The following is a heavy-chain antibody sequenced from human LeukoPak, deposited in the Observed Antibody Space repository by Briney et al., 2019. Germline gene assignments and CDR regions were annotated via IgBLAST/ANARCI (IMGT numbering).Heavy chain of an antibody. V-gene: IGHV3-48*01. CDR1: GFTFSSYS. D-gene: IGHD2-2*01. CDR2: ISSSSSTI. Sequence: PGGSLRLSCAASGFTFSSYSMNWVRQAPGKGLEWVSYISSSSSTIYYADSVKGRFTISRDNAKNSLYLQMNSLRAEDTAVYYCAKDLYCSSTSCQRYWGQGTLVTVSS. J-gene: IGHJ4*02. CDR3: AKDLYCSSTSCQRY.